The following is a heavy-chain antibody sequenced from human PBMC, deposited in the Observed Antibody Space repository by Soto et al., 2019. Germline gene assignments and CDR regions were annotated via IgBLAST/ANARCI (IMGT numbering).Heavy chain of an antibody. CDR1: GFTFSGYP. CDR2: ISASSGTI. J-gene: IGHJ4*02. Sequence: EVQLVESGGGLVQPGGSLRLSCAPSGFTFSGYPMNWVRQAPGRGLEWVSYISASSGTIYYADSVKGRFTISRDNAKNSLFLQMNSLRADDTAVYYCARGRADMGSYFDSWGQGTLVTVSS. D-gene: IGHD3-9*01. V-gene: IGHV3-48*01. CDR3: ARGRADMGSYFDS.